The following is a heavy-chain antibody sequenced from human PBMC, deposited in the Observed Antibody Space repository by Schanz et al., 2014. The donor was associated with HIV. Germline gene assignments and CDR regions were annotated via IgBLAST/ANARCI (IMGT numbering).Heavy chain of an antibody. CDR2: MNPSTGNS. D-gene: IGHD1-26*01. CDR3: ARGPKWEGLMDV. V-gene: IGHV1-8*02. Sequence: QVQLVQSGAEVKKPGASVTVSCKASGYTFSDFYIHWVRQAPGQGLEWLGWMNPSTGNSGYAQMFQVRVTMTRDTSISTAYLEVDSLKSEDTAVYYCARGPKWEGLMDVWGQGTTVIVSS. J-gene: IGHJ6*02. CDR1: GYTFSDFY.